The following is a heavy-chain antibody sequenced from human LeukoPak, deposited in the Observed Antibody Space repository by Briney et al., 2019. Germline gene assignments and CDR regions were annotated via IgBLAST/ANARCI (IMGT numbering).Heavy chain of an antibody. D-gene: IGHD2-2*01. V-gene: IGHV4-59*01. Sequence: PSETLSLTCTVSGGSISSYYWSWIRHPPGRGLEWIGYTYYIGSTTYNPSLRSRVTISVDTSKNQFSLKLSSVTAADTAVYYCARDAIAEGYCSSTSCFRGHWYFDLWGRGTLVTVSS. CDR1: GGSISSYY. J-gene: IGHJ2*01. CDR2: TYYIGST. CDR3: ARDAIAEGYCSSTSCFRGHWYFDL.